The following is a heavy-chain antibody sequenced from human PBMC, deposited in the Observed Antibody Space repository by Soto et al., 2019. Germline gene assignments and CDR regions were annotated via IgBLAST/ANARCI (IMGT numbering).Heavy chain of an antibody. J-gene: IGHJ4*02. Sequence: EVQLVESGGGLIQPGGSLRLSCAVSGFTVSNNYMSWVRQAPGKGLEGVSVIYSGGYTAYGDSVKGRFTISRDNSKNTLSLQKNTRGAAAPAVFYCGTSPGGGGYWGQGTLVTVSS. CDR3: GTSPGGGGY. V-gene: IGHV3-53*01. CDR2: IYSGGYT. D-gene: IGHD3-10*01. CDR1: GFTVSNNY.